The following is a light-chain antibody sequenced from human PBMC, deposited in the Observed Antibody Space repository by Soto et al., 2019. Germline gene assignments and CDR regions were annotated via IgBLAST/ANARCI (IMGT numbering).Light chain of an antibody. J-gene: IGKJ1*01. CDR2: GAS. Sequence: EVVLTQSPDTLSLSPGERATLSCRASQTISAGYLAWYQQKPGQAPRLLIYGASTRATGIPDWFRGSGSGADFTLTISRLAPEDFAVYYCQQYGNSPWTFGQGTTVEIK. V-gene: IGKV3-20*01. CDR3: QQYGNSPWT. CDR1: QTISAGY.